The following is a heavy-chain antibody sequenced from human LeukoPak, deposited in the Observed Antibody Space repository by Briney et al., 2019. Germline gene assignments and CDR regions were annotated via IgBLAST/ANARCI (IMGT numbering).Heavy chain of an antibody. J-gene: IGHJ6*03. CDR1: GFTFSNYA. CDR2: ISNSGDST. Sequence: QSGGSLRLSCAASGFTFSNYAMSWVRQAPGKGLEWVSTISNSGDSTYYADSVKGRFTISRDNSKNTLYLQMNSLRAEDTAVYYCASTEYDDYSNYYSYMDVWGKGTTVTVSS. CDR3: ASTEYDDYSNYYSYMDV. V-gene: IGHV3-23*01. D-gene: IGHD4-17*01.